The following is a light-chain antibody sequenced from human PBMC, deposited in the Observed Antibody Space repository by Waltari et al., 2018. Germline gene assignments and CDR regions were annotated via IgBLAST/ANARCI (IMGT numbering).Light chain of an antibody. CDR2: GAS. CDR3: QQYNNWPLT. V-gene: IGKV3-15*01. CDR1: QSVSSN. Sequence: DIVMTQSPATLPVSPGERATLSCRASQSVSSNLAWYQQKPGQAPRLLIYGASTRATGIPARFSGSGSGTEFTLTISSLQSEDFAVYYCQQYNNWPLTFGQGTRLEIK. J-gene: IGKJ5*01.